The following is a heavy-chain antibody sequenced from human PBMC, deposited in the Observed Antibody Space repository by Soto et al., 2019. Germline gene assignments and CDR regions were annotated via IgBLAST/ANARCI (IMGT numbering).Heavy chain of an antibody. V-gene: IGHV3-66*01. CDR3: ARDDVLCDGGRCYGVPVYF. J-gene: IGHJ6*04. Sequence: VGSLRLSCGASGFTVGGKDVSWVRQAPGKGLEWVSLIQSGGPTYYADSVKGRFTISRDTSENTVHLQMDSPRAEDTAVYYCARDDVLCDGGRCYGVPVYFWGRGTTVTVSS. CDR2: IQSGGPT. CDR1: GFTVGGKD. D-gene: IGHD2-15*01.